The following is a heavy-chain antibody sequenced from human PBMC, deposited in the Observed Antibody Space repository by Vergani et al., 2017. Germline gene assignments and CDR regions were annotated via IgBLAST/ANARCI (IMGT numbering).Heavy chain of an antibody. V-gene: IGHV3-9*01. CDR1: GFTFDDYA. J-gene: IGHJ4*02. Sequence: EVQLVESGGGLVQPGRFLRLSCAASGFTFDDYAMHWVRQAPGKGLEWVSGISWNSGSIGYADSVKGRFTISRDNAKNSLYLQMNSLRAEDTALYYCAKDADCSSTSCFPPYFDYGGQGTLVTVSS. D-gene: IGHD2-2*01. CDR3: AKDADCSSTSCFPPYFDY. CDR2: ISWNSGSI.